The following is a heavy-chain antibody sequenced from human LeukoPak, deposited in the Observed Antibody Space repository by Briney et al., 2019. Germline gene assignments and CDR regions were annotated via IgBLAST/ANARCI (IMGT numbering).Heavy chain of an antibody. CDR3: ARALYDSSGYYDY. Sequence: GGSLRLSCAASGFTFSSYGVHWVRQAPGKGLEWVSYISSSGSTIYYADSVKGRFTISRDNAKNSLYLQMNSLRAEDTAVYYCARALYDSSGYYDYWGQGTLVTVSS. D-gene: IGHD3-22*01. V-gene: IGHV3-48*04. CDR1: GFTFSSYG. CDR2: ISSSGSTI. J-gene: IGHJ4*02.